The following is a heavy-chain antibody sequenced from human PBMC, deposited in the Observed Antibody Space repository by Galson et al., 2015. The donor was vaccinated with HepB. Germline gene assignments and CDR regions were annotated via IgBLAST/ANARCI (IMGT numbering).Heavy chain of an antibody. CDR2: ISYDVSNE. Sequence: SLRLSCAASGFTFSSYGMHWVRLAPGKGLEWVAIISYDVSNEYYADSVKGRFTISRDNSKNTLYLQMNSLRGEDTAVYYCAKATGPRHYYGMDVWGQGTTVTVSS. V-gene: IGHV3-30*18. CDR3: AKATGPRHYYGMDV. J-gene: IGHJ6*02. CDR1: GFTFSSYG.